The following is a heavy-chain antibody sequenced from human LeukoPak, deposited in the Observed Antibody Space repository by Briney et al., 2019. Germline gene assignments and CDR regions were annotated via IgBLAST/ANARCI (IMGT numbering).Heavy chain of an antibody. CDR1: RYTFTGYY. CDR3: ARGRDWGSSIDY. CDR2: INPNSGGT. D-gene: IGHD7-27*01. V-gene: IGHV1-2*02. Sequence: ASVKVSCKASRYTFTGYYIHWVRQAPGQGLEWMGWINPNSGGTNYAQKFQGRVTMTRDTSITTAYMELSRLRSDDTAVYYCARGRDWGSSIDYWGQGTLVTVSS. J-gene: IGHJ4*02.